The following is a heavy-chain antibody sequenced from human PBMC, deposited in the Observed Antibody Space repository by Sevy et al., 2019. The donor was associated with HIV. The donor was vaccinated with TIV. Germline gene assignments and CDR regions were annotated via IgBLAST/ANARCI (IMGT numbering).Heavy chain of an antibody. J-gene: IGHJ4*02. CDR1: GFTFSTYG. D-gene: IGHD1-1*01. V-gene: IGHV3-30*18. Sequence: GGSLRLSCAASGFTFSTYGMHWVRQAPGKGLEWVAVISYDGIKTYYADSMKGRFTISRDNSKNTLYLQMNSLRPEDTAVYHCAKDGGWYNYAPSDYWGLGTLVTVSS. CDR2: ISYDGIKT. CDR3: AKDGGWYNYAPSDY.